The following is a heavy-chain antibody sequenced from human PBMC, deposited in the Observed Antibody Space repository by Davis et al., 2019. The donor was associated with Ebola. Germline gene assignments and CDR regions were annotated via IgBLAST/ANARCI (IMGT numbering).Heavy chain of an antibody. V-gene: IGHV4-39*01. Sequence: SETLSLTCTVSGGSISDRRYYWGWIRQPPGKGLEWIGHLYDCGSTSYNPSLKSRVTISVDTSTNQSSLKLNSVTAADTAVYYCARYDFWSGRGFDYWGQGTLFTVSS. CDR1: GGSISDRRYY. J-gene: IGHJ4*02. CDR2: LYDCGST. D-gene: IGHD3-3*01. CDR3: ARYDFWSGRGFDY.